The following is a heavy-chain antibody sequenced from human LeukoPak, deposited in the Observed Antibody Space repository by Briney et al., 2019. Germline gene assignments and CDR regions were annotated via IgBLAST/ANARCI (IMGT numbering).Heavy chain of an antibody. Sequence: PSETLSLTCTVSGGSISSGGYYWSWIRQHPGKGLEWIGYNYYSGSTYYNPSLKSRVTISVDTSKNQLSVKLSSVTAADTAVYYCARTVAPDIVVVPPAIPPYYYYGMDVWGQGTTVTVSS. CDR1: GGSISSGGYY. CDR2: NYYSGST. D-gene: IGHD2-2*02. J-gene: IGHJ6*02. V-gene: IGHV4-31*03. CDR3: ARTVAPDIVVVPPAIPPYYYYGMDV.